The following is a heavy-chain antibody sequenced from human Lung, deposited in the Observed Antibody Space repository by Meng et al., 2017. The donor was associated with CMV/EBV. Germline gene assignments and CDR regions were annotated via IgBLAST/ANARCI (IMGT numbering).Heavy chain of an antibody. J-gene: IGHJ6*02. CDR3: ARDAFYYYYYYGMDV. Sequence: GGSLRLSCAASGFTFSSYSMNWVRQAPGRGLEWVSSISSGSSYIYYAGSVKGRFTISRDNAKNSLYLQMNSLRAEDTAVYYCARDAFYYYYYYGMDVWGQRTTVTVSS. V-gene: IGHV3-21*01. D-gene: IGHD3-16*01. CDR1: GFTFSSYS. CDR2: ISSGSSYI.